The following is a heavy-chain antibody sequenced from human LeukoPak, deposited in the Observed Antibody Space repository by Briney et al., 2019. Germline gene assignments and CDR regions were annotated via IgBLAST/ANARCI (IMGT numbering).Heavy chain of an antibody. D-gene: IGHD3-16*01. Sequence: PSETLSLTCTVSGYSISSGYYWGWIRQPPGKGLVWIGSIYQSGSTNYNPSLKSRVTISVDTSKNQFSLKLRSVTAADTAVYYCARGELLDRFDYWGQGTLVTVSS. J-gene: IGHJ4*02. CDR3: ARGELLDRFDY. CDR1: GYSISSGYY. V-gene: IGHV4-38-2*02. CDR2: IYQSGST.